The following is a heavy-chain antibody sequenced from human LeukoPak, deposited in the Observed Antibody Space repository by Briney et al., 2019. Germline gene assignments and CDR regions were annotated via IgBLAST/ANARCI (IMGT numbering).Heavy chain of an antibody. V-gene: IGHV3-66*01. CDR1: GLTVSSNY. D-gene: IGHD3-10*02. Sequence: GGSLRLSCAASGLTVSSNYMSWVRQVPGKGLEWVSVLYTGGNTYYADSVKGRFTISRDNSKNTLYIQMNSLRAEDTAVYYCARDLHYYVAMDVWGQGTTVTVSS. J-gene: IGHJ6*02. CDR3: ARDLHYYVAMDV. CDR2: LYTGGNT.